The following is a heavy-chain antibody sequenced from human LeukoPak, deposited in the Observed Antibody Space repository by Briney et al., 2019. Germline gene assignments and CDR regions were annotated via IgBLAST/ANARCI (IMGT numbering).Heavy chain of an antibody. J-gene: IGHJ4*02. CDR2: IYNSGST. CDR3: ARGVVAAAGRTFDF. CDR1: GGSITSYY. V-gene: IGHV4-59*01. D-gene: IGHD6-13*01. Sequence: PSETLSLTCTVSGGSITSYYWSWIRQPPGKGLEWIGYIYNSGSTSYNPSLRSRVTISLDTSKNQFSLKLSSVTAADTAIYYCARGVVAAAGRTFDFWGQGTLVTVSS.